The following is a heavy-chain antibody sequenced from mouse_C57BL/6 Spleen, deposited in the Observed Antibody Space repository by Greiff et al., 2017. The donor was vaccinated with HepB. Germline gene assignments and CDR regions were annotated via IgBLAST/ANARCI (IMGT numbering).Heavy chain of an antibody. CDR2: IYPGDGDT. Sequence: QVQLKESGAELVKPGASVKISCKASGYAFSSYWMNWVKQRPGKGLEWIGQIYPGDGDTNYNGKFKGKATLTADKSSSTAYMQLSSLTSEDSAVYFCARWLLLYAMDYWGQGTSVTVSS. CDR3: ARWLLLYAMDY. D-gene: IGHD2-3*01. CDR1: GYAFSSYW. V-gene: IGHV1-80*01. J-gene: IGHJ4*01.